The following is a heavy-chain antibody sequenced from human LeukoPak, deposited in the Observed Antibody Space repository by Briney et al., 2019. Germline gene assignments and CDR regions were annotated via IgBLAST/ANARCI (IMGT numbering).Heavy chain of an antibody. CDR3: TRMTTGHDY. J-gene: IGHJ4*02. CDR1: GVSFDDYY. CDR2: INHSGYT. V-gene: IGHV4-34*01. D-gene: IGHD4-17*01. Sequence: SETLSLTCAVSGVSFDDYYWAWVRQTPGKGLEWIGEINHSGYTNDNPSLKSRVTLSIDTSRKQFSLNLRSVTVADAGIYFCTRMTTGHDYWGQGTLVAVSS.